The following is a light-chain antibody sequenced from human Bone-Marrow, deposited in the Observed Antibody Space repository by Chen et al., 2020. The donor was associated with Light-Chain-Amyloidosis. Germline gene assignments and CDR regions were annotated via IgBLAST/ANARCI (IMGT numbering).Light chain of an antibody. Sequence: SYELTQPPSVSVSPGQTARITCSGDDLPTKYAYWYQQKPGQAPVLVITRATERPSGISERFSGSSSGTNATLTISGVQAEDEADYHCQSADSSGTYEVIFGGGTKLTVL. J-gene: IGLJ2*01. CDR3: QSADSSGTYEVI. V-gene: IGLV3-25*03. CDR1: DLPTKY. CDR2: RAT.